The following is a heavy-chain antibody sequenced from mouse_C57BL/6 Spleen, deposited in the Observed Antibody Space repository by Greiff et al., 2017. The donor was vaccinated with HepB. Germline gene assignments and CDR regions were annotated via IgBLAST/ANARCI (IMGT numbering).Heavy chain of an antibody. CDR3: ARDLLGYVDY. D-gene: IGHD2-1*01. V-gene: IGHV1-64*01. J-gene: IGHJ4*01. CDR2: IHPNSGST. CDR1: GYTFTSYW. Sequence: VQLQQSGAELVKPGASVKLSCKASGYTFTSYWMHWVKQRPGQGLEWIGMIHPNSGSTNYNEKFKSKATLTVDKSSSTAYMQLSSLTSEDSAVYYCARDLLGYVDYWGQGTSVTVSS.